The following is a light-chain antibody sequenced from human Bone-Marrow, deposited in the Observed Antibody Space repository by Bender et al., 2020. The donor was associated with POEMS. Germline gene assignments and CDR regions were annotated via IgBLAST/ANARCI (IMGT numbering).Light chain of an antibody. CDR1: ELADQY. V-gene: IGLV3-25*03. CDR2: KDN. CDR3: QSRGTYWV. Sequence: SYELTQPPSVSVSPGQTARITCSGDELADQYVYWFQQKPGQAPVLLIYKDNQRPSGIPERFSGSSSGTRVTLTITGVEAEDEADYYCQSRGTYWVFGVGTKVTVL. J-gene: IGLJ3*02.